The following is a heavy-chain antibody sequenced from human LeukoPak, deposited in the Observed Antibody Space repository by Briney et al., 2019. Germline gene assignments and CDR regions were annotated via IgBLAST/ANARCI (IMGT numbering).Heavy chain of an antibody. CDR2: VWYDGSNK. D-gene: IGHD6-13*01. Sequence: PGGSLRLSCAASGFTFSRYGMHWVRQAPGTGLEWVAVVWYDGSNKYYADSVKGRFTISRDNSKNTLYLQMNSLRVEDTAVYYCAREINEYSSTWPLDYWGQGTLVTVSS. CDR3: AREINEYSSTWPLDY. V-gene: IGHV3-33*01. CDR1: GFTFSRYG. J-gene: IGHJ4*02.